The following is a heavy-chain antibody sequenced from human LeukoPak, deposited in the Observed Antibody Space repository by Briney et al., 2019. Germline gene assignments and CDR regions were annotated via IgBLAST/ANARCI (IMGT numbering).Heavy chain of an antibody. CDR3: ARSHDYSTSLAFDV. J-gene: IGHJ3*01. CDR1: GGSISSGGYY. V-gene: IGHV4-31*03. CDR2: IYYSGST. D-gene: IGHD4-11*01. Sequence: SETLSLTCTVPGGSISSGGYYWSWIRQHPGKGLEWIGYIYYSGSTNYNPSLKSRVTISVDTSKNQFSLKLTSVTAADTAVYYCARSHDYSTSLAFDVWGQGTMVTVSS.